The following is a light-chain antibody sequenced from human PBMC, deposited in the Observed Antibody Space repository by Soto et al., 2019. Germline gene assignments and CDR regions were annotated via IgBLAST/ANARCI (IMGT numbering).Light chain of an antibody. CDR1: TSDIGAYDY. J-gene: IGLJ1*01. CDR3: SSYTTSSTRV. Sequence: QSVLAQPASVSGSPGQSITIPCTGTTSDIGAYDYVSWYQQHPGKVPKLIIYEVTNRPSGVSNRFSGSKSGNTASLTISGLQAEDEADYYCSSYTTSSTRVFGPGTKVTVL. V-gene: IGLV2-14*01. CDR2: EVT.